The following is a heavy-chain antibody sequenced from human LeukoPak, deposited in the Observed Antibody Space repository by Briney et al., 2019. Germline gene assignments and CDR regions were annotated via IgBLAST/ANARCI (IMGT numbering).Heavy chain of an antibody. J-gene: IGHJ3*02. Sequence: GGSLRLSCAASGFTFSSYSMNWVRQAPGKGLELVSSISSSSSYIYYADSVKGRFTISRDNSKNSLYLQMNSLRAEDTAVYYCARRYSGSYGAFDIWGQGTMVTVSS. V-gene: IGHV3-21*01. D-gene: IGHD1-26*01. CDR2: ISSSSSYI. CDR3: ARRYSGSYGAFDI. CDR1: GFTFSSYS.